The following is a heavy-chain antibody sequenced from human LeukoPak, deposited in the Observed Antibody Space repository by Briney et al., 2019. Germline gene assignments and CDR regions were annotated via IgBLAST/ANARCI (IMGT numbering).Heavy chain of an antibody. V-gene: IGHV1-2*06. J-gene: IGHJ6*03. CDR3: ARSAEHCNNGVCFTDYYMDV. D-gene: IGHD2-8*01. CDR2: INPNNGDT. CDR1: GYTFSGSY. Sequence: VASVKVSCKASGYTFSGSYIHWVRQAPGQGLEWMGRINPNNGDTNFAQTFQGRVTMTRDTSITTAYMELSSLTSDDTAVYFCARSAEHCNNGVCFTDYYMDVWGKGTTVTVSS.